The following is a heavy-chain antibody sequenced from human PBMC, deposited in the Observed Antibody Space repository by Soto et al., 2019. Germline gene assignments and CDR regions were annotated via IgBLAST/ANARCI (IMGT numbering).Heavy chain of an antibody. CDR2: IWFDGTNK. J-gene: IGHJ6*02. CDR3: ARDRGYSGYDSPRYYYGMDV. D-gene: IGHD5-12*01. CDR1: GFTFSSYG. V-gene: IGHV3-33*01. Sequence: GGSLRLSCAASGFTFSSYGMHWVRQAPGKGLEWVAVIWFDGTNKYYADSVKGRFTISRDNSKNTLYLKMNSLRAEDTAVYYCARDRGYSGYDSPRYYYGMDVWGQGTTVTVSS.